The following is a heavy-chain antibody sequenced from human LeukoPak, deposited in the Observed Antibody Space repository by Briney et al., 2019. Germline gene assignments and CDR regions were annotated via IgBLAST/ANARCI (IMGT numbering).Heavy chain of an antibody. Sequence: KPLETLSLTCAVSGYSISSGYYWGWIRQPPGKGLEWIGSIYHSGSTYYNPSLKSRVTISVDTSKNQFSLELSSVTAADTAVYYCARRRGSYSIDYWGQGTLVTVSS. CDR3: ARRRGSYSIDY. J-gene: IGHJ4*02. CDR1: GYSISSGYY. V-gene: IGHV4-38-2*01. CDR2: IYHSGST. D-gene: IGHD1-26*01.